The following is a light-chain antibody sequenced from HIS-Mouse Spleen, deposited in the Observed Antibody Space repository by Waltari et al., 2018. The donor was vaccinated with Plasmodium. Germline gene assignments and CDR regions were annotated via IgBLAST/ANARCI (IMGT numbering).Light chain of an antibody. CDR3: QQRSNWPPLT. J-gene: IGKJ4*01. CDR2: DAS. V-gene: IGKV3-11*01. Sequence: EIVLTQSPATLSLSPGERATLSCMASQSVSSYLAWYQPKPGQAPRLLIYDASNRSTGIPARFSGSGSGTDFTLTISSLEPEDFAVYYCQQRSNWPPLTFGGGTKVEIK. CDR1: QSVSSY.